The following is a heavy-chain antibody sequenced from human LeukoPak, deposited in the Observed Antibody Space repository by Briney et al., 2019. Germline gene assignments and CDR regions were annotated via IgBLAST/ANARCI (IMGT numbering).Heavy chain of an antibody. V-gene: IGHV4-34*01. CDR2: INHSGST. J-gene: IGHJ5*02. D-gene: IGHD4-11*01. CDR1: GGSFSGYY. Sequence: SETLSLTCAVYGGSFSGYYWSWIRQPPGKGLEWIGEINHSGSTNYNPSLKSRVTISVDTSKNQFSLKLSSVTAADTAVYYCASLMTTVTASWFDPWGQGTLVTVSS. CDR3: ASLMTTVTASWFDP.